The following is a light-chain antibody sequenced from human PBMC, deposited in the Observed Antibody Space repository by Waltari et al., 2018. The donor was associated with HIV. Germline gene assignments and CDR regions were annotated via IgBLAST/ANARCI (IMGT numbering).Light chain of an antibody. CDR3: YSYAGSLL. CDR2: DVS. Sequence: QSALTQPRSVSGSPGQSVTISCPGSSRDVGGYNYVSWYQQHPTKAPKLIIYDVSERPSGVPDRFSGSKSGNRASLTISGLQAEDEADYYCYSYAGSLLFGGGTKLTVL. J-gene: IGLJ2*01. V-gene: IGLV2-11*01. CDR1: SRDVGGYNY.